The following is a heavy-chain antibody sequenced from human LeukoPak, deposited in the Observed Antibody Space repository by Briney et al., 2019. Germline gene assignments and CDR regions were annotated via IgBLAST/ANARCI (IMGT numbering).Heavy chain of an antibody. Sequence: PGRSLRFSCAASGFTFSNYAMHWVRQAPGKGLDWVAVVAYDGSIAYYADSVRGRFTISRDDSKNTLYLQMNSLRTEDTAVYYCARDRIRGAPDYFDYWGQGTLVTVSS. V-gene: IGHV3-30*03. CDR1: GFTFSNYA. CDR3: ARDRIRGAPDYFDY. D-gene: IGHD3-10*01. J-gene: IGHJ4*02. CDR2: VAYDGSIA.